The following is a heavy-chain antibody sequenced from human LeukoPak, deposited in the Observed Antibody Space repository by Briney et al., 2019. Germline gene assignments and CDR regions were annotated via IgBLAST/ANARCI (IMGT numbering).Heavy chain of an antibody. Sequence: GGSLRLSCVATGFTFTNHWMSWVRQTIGKGLECVAKIREDGSETHYVDSVKGRFTISRGNARNSLFLQMNNLRAEDTAVYYCARDYRGGWNDYWGQGTLVTVSS. J-gene: IGHJ4*02. V-gene: IGHV3-7*01. D-gene: IGHD1-26*01. CDR3: ARDYRGGWNDY. CDR2: IREDGSET. CDR1: GFTFTNHW.